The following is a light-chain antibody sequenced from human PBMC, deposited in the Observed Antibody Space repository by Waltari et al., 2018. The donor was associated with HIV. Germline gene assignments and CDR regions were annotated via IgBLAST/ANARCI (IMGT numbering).Light chain of an antibody. J-gene: IGLJ2*01. V-gene: IGLV1-51*01. Sequence: QSVLTQPPSVSAAPGQKVAISCSLNRSNIGNDFVSWYQHVPGSAPKLLIYDNDKRPSGIPDRFSGSKSGTSATLDITGLQTGDEADYYCGTWDRSMDGGVFGGGTKLTVL. CDR1: RSNIGNDF. CDR3: GTWDRSMDGGV. CDR2: DND.